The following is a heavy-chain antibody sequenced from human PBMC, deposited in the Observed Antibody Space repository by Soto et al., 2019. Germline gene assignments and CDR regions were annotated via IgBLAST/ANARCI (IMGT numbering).Heavy chain of an antibody. CDR1: KFTFGDYW. D-gene: IGHD4-17*01. Sequence: PGWSLRLSCAVPKFTFGDYWTSWVRQAPGKGLEWISNINQDGSDRNYADSVKGRFTNSRDSADNSMYLQMNSLRAEDTAVYYCATLSYGQLRYFDNWG. V-gene: IGHV3-7*01. J-gene: IGHJ4*01. CDR3: ATLSYGQLRYFDN. CDR2: INQDGSDR.